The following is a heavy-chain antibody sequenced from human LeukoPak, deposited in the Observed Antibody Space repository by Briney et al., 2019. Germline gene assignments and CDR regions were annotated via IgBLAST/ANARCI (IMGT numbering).Heavy chain of an antibody. CDR2: INPNSGGT. CDR1: GYTFTGYY. V-gene: IGHV1-2*02. CDR3: ARTENYYDSSGYYEGPSAFDI. D-gene: IGHD3-22*01. J-gene: IGHJ3*02. Sequence: ASVKVSCKASGYTFTGYYMHWVRQAPGQGLEWMGWINPNSGGTNYAQKFQGRVTMTRDTSISTAYMELSRLRSDDTVVYYCARTENYYDSSGYYEGPSAFDIWGQGTMVTVSS.